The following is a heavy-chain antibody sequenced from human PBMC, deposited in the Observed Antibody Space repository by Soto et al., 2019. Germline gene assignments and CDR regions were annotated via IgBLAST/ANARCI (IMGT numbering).Heavy chain of an antibody. J-gene: IGHJ3*02. Sequence: PSETLSLTCTVSGGSISSGGYYWSWIRQHPGKGLEWIGYIYYSGSTHYNPSLKSRVTISVDTSKNQFSLKLSSVTAADTAVYYCASVGNCSGGSCVDAFDIWGQGTMVTVS. D-gene: IGHD2-15*01. CDR3: ASVGNCSGGSCVDAFDI. CDR1: GGSISSGGYY. V-gene: IGHV4-31*03. CDR2: IYYSGST.